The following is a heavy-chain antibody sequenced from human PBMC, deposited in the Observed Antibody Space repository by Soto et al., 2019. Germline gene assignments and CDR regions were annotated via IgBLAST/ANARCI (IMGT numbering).Heavy chain of an antibody. CDR2: XYXSXTX. CDR1: GLDVSTNY. CDR3: ARGTSGYSF. J-gene: IGHJ4*02. V-gene: IGHV3-53*01. Sequence: PGGSLRLSCAASGLDVSTNYMNWVRQAPGXGLEXVXMXYXSXTXXXXASVKGRFSISRDKSKNTLYLQMNSLRADDTAVYYCARGTSGYSFWGQGTLVTVSS. D-gene: IGHD3-22*01.